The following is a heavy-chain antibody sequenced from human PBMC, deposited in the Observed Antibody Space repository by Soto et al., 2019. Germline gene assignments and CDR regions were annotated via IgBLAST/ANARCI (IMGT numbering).Heavy chain of an antibody. CDR2: FDPEDGET. Sequence: QVQLVQSGAEVKKPGTSVKVSCKVSGHTVTDLSMHWVRLAPGGGLAWMGRFDPEDGETIYAEKFQCRLTMTEDTSTDTAYMELNSLTYEDTALYYCATENTRRGLTLFGVVIAALYYWGQGTLVTVSS. V-gene: IGHV1-24*01. D-gene: IGHD3-3*01. CDR1: GHTVTDLS. J-gene: IGHJ4*02. CDR3: ATENTRRGLTLFGVVIAALYY.